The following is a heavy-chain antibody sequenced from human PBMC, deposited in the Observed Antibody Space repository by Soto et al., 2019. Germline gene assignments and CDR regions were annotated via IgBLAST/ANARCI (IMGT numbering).Heavy chain of an antibody. CDR3: ARDKWDSLGYSYGYDYYYNYYGMDV. V-gene: IGHV4-31*03. CDR2: IYYSGST. D-gene: IGHD5-18*01. Sequence: SETLSLTCTVSGGSISSGGYYWSWIRQHPGKGLEWIGYIYYSGSTYYNPSLKSRVTISVDTSKNQFSLKLSSVTAADTAVYYCARDKWDSLGYSYGYDYYYNYYGMDVWGQGTTVT. CDR1: GGSISSGGYY. J-gene: IGHJ6*02.